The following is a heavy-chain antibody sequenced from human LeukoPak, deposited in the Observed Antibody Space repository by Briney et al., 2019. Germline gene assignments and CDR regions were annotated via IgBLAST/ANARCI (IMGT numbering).Heavy chain of an antibody. Sequence: PSETLSLTCTVSGGSISSYYWSWIRQPLWKGLEWIGYIYYSGSTNYNPSLKSRVTISVDTSKNQFSLKLSSVTAADTAVYYCASLGGDYYDRGYYFDYWGQGTLVTVSS. D-gene: IGHD3-22*01. V-gene: IGHV4-59*01. CDR1: GGSISSYY. CDR2: IYYSGST. CDR3: ASLGGDYYDRGYYFDY. J-gene: IGHJ4*02.